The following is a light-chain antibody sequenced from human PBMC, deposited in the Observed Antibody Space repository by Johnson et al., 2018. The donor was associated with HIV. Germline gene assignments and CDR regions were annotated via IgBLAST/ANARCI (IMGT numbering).Light chain of an antibody. Sequence: VLTQPPSVSVSLGQMARITCSGEALPKKYAYWYQQKPGKFPLIYKDIERPSGIPERFSGSSSGTVVTLTISGVQAEDEADYYCLSADSSGTYPDVFGTGTKVTVL. CDR2: KDI. CDR1: ALPKKY. J-gene: IGLJ1*01. V-gene: IGLV3-16*01. CDR3: LSADSSGTYPDV.